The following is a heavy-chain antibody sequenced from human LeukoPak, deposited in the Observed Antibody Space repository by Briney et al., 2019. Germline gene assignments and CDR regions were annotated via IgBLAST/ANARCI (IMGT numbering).Heavy chain of an antibody. CDR1: GFTFSNYA. CDR2: ITASGDST. D-gene: IGHD6-19*01. V-gene: IGHV3-23*01. J-gene: IGHJ4*02. Sequence: GGSLRLSCVASGFTFSNYAMCWVRQAPGKGLEWVSSITASGDSTYYAGSVRGQFTISRDNSRNTLYLQMNSLRAEDTAVYYFAKDVSWAVAAYWGQETLVTVSS. CDR3: AKDVSWAVAAY.